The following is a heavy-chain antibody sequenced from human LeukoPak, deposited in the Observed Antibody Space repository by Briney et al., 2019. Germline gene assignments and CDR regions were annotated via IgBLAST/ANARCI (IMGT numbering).Heavy chain of an antibody. J-gene: IGHJ4*02. CDR1: GFSFSTHW. CDR2: ISGSGGST. D-gene: IGHD3-3*02. V-gene: IGHV3-23*01. Sequence: PGGSLRLSCAASGFSFSTHWMSWVRQAPGKGLEWVSAISGSGGSTYYADSVKGRFTISRDNSKNTLYLQMNSLRAEDTAVYYCAKVLATFDYWGQGTLVTVSS. CDR3: AKVLATFDY.